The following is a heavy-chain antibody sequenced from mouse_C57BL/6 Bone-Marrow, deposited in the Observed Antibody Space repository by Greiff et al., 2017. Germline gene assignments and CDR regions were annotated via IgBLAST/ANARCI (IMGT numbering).Heavy chain of an antibody. D-gene: IGHD4-1*01. CDR1: GYAFTNYL. Sequence: VQLQQSGAELVRPGTSVKVSCKASGYAFTNYLIEWVKQRPGQGLEWIGVINPGSGGTNYNEKFKGQATLTADKSYSTAYMQLSSLTSEYSAVYICTRSKNCDSWFAYWGQGTLVTVSA. CDR3: TRSKNCDSWFAY. J-gene: IGHJ3*01. CDR2: INPGSGGT. V-gene: IGHV1-54*01.